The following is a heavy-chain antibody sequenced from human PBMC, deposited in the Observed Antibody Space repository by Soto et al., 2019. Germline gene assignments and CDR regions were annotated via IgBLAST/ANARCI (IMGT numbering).Heavy chain of an antibody. CDR2: ISGSGGST. CDR3: ANLGILGYCSGGSCYSVY. CDR1: GFTFSSYA. V-gene: IGHV3-23*01. Sequence: PGGSLRLSCAASGFTFSSYAMSWVRQAPGKGLEWVSAISGSGGSTYYADSVKGRFTISRDNSKNTLYLQMNSLRAEDTAVYYCANLGILGYCSGGSCYSVYWGQGTLVTVSS. D-gene: IGHD2-15*01. J-gene: IGHJ4*02.